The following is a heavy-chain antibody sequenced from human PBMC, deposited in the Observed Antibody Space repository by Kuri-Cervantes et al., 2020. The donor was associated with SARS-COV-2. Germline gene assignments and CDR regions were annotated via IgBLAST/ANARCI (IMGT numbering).Heavy chain of an antibody. CDR2: IYHSGST. CDR3: VRMIYYDGRGGVAMDV. Sequence: GSLRLSCAVSGGSISSSNWWSWVRQPPGKGLEWIGEIYHSGSTNYNPSLKSRVTISVDTSKDQFSLKLSSVTAADTAVYYCVRMIYYDGRGGVAMDVWGQGTTVTVSS. V-gene: IGHV4-4*02. CDR1: GGSISSSNW. D-gene: IGHD3-16*01. J-gene: IGHJ6*02.